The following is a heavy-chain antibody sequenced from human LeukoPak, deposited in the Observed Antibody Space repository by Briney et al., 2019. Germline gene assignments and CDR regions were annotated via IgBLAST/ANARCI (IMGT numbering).Heavy chain of an antibody. Sequence: SETLSLTCAVSGGSINSDTSYWGWVRQPPEKGLERIGSIYYSGSTYYNPSLQSRVTISVDTSKNQFSLNLGSVTAADTAIYYCARHGTSWDEYFHHWGQGTLVTVSS. CDR1: GGSINSDTSY. J-gene: IGHJ1*01. D-gene: IGHD1-26*01. V-gene: IGHV4-39*01. CDR3: ARHGTSWDEYFHH. CDR2: IYYSGST.